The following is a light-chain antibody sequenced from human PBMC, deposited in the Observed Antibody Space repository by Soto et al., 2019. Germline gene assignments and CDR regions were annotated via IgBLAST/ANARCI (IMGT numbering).Light chain of an antibody. J-gene: IGKJ2*01. Sequence: DIQMTQSPSSLSASVGDRVTITFRASQSISSYLNWYQQKPGKAPKLLIYAASSLQSGVPSRFSGSGSGTDFTLTISSLQPEDFATYYCQHYNSYPYTFGQGTKVDI. CDR3: QHYNSYPYT. V-gene: IGKV1-39*01. CDR1: QSISSY. CDR2: AAS.